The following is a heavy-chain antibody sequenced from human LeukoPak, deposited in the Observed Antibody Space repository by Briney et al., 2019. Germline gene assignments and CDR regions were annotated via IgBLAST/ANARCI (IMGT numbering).Heavy chain of an antibody. D-gene: IGHD2-15*01. CDR2: ISSSSSTI. CDR3: AKSRCSGGSCYAWGAAFDI. Sequence: GGSLRLSCAASGFTFSSYWMNWVRQAPGKGLEWVSYISSSSSTIYYADSVKGRFTISRDNAKNSLYLQMNSLRDEDTAVYYCAKSRCSGGSCYAWGAAFDIWGQGTMVTVSS. J-gene: IGHJ3*02. CDR1: GFTFSSYW. V-gene: IGHV3-48*02.